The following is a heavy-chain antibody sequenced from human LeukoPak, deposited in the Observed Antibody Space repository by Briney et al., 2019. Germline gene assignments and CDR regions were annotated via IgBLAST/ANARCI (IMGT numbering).Heavy chain of an antibody. CDR3: ARSRPSAYYDILTGVSMDV. D-gene: IGHD3-9*01. Sequence: PWETLSLTCAVYGGSFSGYYWTWIRQPPGKGLEWIGEINHGGNTNYNPSLKSRVTISQDTSKNQFSLKLKYVTAADRAVYYCARSRPSAYYDILTGVSMDVWGQGTTVTVSS. V-gene: IGHV4-34*01. CDR1: GGSFSGYY. J-gene: IGHJ6*02. CDR2: INHGGNT.